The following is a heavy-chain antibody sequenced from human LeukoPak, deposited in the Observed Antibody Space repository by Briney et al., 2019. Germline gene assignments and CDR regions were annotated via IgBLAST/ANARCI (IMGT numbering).Heavy chain of an antibody. V-gene: IGHV3-48*03. CDR1: VLTPSTYE. J-gene: IGHJ4*02. CDR3: ATKHDY. Sequence: GGCLRLSCAGSVLTPSTYEMDWVCQAPGKGREWVSHISSGGSTIYYADSVKDLITIYRDNAKNSLYLQMNSLRAAHTAVYDCATKHDYWGQGTLVTVSS. CDR2: ISSGGSTI.